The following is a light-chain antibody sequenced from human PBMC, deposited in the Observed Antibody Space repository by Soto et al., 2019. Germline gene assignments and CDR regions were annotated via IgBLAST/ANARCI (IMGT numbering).Light chain of an antibody. CDR2: GAS. CDR3: RQYGSSPSYS. CDR1: QSVSSSSY. Sequence: EIVLTQSPGTLSLSPGERATLSCRASQSVSSSSYLAWYQQKPGQAPRLLIYGASSRATGIPDRFSGSGYATDFTLTSSRLEPEDFAVYYCRQYGSSPSYSFGQGTKLEIK. V-gene: IGKV3-20*01. J-gene: IGKJ2*01.